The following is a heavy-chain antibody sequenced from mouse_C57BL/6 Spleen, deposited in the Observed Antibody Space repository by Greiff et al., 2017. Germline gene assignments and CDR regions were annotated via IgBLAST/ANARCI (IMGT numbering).Heavy chain of an antibody. Sequence: EVHLVESGGGLVKPGGSLKLSCAASGFTFSDYGMHWVRQAPEKGLEWVAYISSGSSTIYYADTVKGRFTISRDNAKNTLFLQMTSLRSEDTAMYYCARNYYGYDEDAMDYWGQGTSVTVSS. CDR2: ISSGSSTI. V-gene: IGHV5-17*01. CDR3: ARNYYGYDEDAMDY. CDR1: GFTFSDYG. J-gene: IGHJ4*01. D-gene: IGHD2-2*01.